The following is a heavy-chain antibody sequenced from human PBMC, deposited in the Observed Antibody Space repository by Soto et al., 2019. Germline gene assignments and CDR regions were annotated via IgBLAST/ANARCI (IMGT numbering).Heavy chain of an antibody. J-gene: IGHJ3*02. D-gene: IGHD1-1*01. CDR1: GGSISSGGYY. V-gene: IGHV4-31*03. CDR3: ASPGTTLGPDAFDI. Sequence: SETLSLTCTVSGGSISSGGYYWSWIRQHPGKGLEWIGYIYYSGSTYYNPSLKSRVTISVDTSKNQFSLKLSSVTAADTAVYYCASPGTTLGPDAFDIWGQGTIVTVSS. CDR2: IYYSGST.